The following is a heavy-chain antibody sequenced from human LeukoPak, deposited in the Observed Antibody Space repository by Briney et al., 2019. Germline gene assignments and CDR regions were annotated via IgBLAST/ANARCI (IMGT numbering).Heavy chain of an antibody. J-gene: IGHJ5*02. CDR3: ARDVAHDSSGYYVT. CDR1: GGSFSGYY. Sequence: SETLSLTCAVYGGSFSGYYWSWIRQPPGKGLEWIGRIYTSGSTNYNPSLKSRVTMSVDTSKNQFSLKLSSVTAADTAVYYCARDVAHDSSGYYVTWGQGTLVTVSS. V-gene: IGHV4-59*10. D-gene: IGHD3-22*01. CDR2: IYTSGST.